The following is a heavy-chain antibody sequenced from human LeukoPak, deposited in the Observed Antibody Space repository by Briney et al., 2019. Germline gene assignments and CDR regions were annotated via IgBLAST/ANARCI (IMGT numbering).Heavy chain of an antibody. Sequence: SETLSLTCTVSGGSISNFYWSWIRQPPGKGLEWIGYISYSGSTNHNPSLESRVTISVDTSKNQFSLRLSSVTAADTAVYYCARHTTSGWYQVVYWGQGTLVTVPS. V-gene: IGHV4-59*01. CDR1: GGSISNFY. J-gene: IGHJ4*02. CDR2: ISYSGST. D-gene: IGHD6-19*01. CDR3: ARHTTSGWYQVVY.